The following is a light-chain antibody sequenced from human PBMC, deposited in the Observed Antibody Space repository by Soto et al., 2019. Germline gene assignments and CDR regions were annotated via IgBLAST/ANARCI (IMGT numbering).Light chain of an antibody. CDR1: SSDVGGYHY. CDR3: SSYTSSSNYV. J-gene: IGLJ1*01. CDR2: EVS. V-gene: IGLV2-14*01. Sequence: QSALTQPASVSGSPGQSITISCTGTSSDVGGYHYVSWYQQHPGKAPKPMIYEVSNRPSGVSNRFSGSKSGNTASLTISGLQAEDEADYYCSSYTSSSNYVFGTGTKLTVL.